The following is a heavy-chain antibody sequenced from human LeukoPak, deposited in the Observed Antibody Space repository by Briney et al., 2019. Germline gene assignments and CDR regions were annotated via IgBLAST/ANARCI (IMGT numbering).Heavy chain of an antibody. CDR1: GGSFSGYY. J-gene: IGHJ4*02. D-gene: IGHD1-14*01. CDR3: ARVKRGVTVLPTDY. CDR2: INHSGST. V-gene: IGHV4-34*01. Sequence: SETLSLTCAVYGGSFSGYYWSWIRQPPGKGLEWIGEINHSGSTNYNPSLKSRVTISVDTSKNQFFLKLSSVTAADTAVYYCARVKRGVTVLPTDYWGQGTLVTVSS.